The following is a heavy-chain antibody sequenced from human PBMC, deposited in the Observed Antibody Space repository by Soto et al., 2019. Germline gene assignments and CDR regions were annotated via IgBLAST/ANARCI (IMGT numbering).Heavy chain of an antibody. Sequence: ASVKVSCKASGYTFTSYDTNWVRQATGQGLEWMGWMNPNSGNTGYAQKFQGRVTMTRNTSISTAYMELSSLRSEDTAVYYCARAGCTNGVCYGSNWFDPWGQGTLVTVSS. D-gene: IGHD2-8*01. V-gene: IGHV1-8*01. CDR3: ARAGCTNGVCYGSNWFDP. J-gene: IGHJ5*02. CDR1: GYTFTSYD. CDR2: MNPNSGNT.